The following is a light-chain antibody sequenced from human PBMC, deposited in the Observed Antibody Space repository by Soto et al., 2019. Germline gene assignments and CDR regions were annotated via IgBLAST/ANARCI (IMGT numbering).Light chain of an antibody. CDR1: QSVGSAY. V-gene: IGKV3-20*01. CDR2: GAS. Sequence: EIVLTQSPGTLSLPPGERATLSCRASQSVGSAYVGWYQQKPGQAPRLLIFGASRGATGIPDRFSGSGSGPNFTLTINKVEPEDSAVYYCQHYGRSPSFGRGTKVDIK. CDR3: QHYGRSPS. J-gene: IGKJ1*01.